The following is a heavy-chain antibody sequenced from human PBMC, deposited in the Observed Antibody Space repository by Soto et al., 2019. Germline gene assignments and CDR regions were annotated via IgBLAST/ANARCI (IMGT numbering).Heavy chain of an antibody. Sequence: GASVKVSCKASGYTLIGYYIHWVRQAPGQGLEWMGWINPNSGGTNYAQRFQGWVTMNRDRSISTAYMELSRLKSDDTAVYYCARVGGGLASLGYYGMDVWGQGTTVTVSS. CDR1: GYTLIGYY. V-gene: IGHV1-2*04. D-gene: IGHD3-10*01. J-gene: IGHJ6*02. CDR2: INPNSGGT. CDR3: ARVGGGLASLGYYGMDV.